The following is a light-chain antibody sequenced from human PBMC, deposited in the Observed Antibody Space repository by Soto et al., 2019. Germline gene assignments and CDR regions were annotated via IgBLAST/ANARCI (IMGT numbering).Light chain of an antibody. Sequence: QSALTQPASVSRSPGQSITISCTGTSSDFGNYNLVSWYQQHPGKVPKLILFEVNKRPSGVSGRFSGSKSGNTASLTISGLQAEDEADYYCCSFTSSNTHVFGTGTKLTVL. CDR2: EVN. J-gene: IGLJ1*01. CDR1: SSDFGNYNL. V-gene: IGLV2-23*02. CDR3: CSFTSSNTHV.